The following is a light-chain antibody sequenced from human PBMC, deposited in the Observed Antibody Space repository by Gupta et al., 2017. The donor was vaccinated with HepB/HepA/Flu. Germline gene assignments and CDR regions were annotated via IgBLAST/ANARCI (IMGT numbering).Light chain of an antibody. CDR2: GTS. V-gene: IGKV3-15*01. CDR3: HQQNKWSPWT. CDR1: QRVGRN. Sequence: PASLSVSPGERATLSCRASQRVGRNLAWYQQKPGQSPRLLIYGTSTRASGGPDRISGSGSGTEFTLTINSLQSEDFVVYYCHQQNKWSPWTFGQGTKVEVK. J-gene: IGKJ1*01.